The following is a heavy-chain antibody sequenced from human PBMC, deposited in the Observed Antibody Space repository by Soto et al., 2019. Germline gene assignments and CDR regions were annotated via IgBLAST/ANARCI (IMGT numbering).Heavy chain of an antibody. CDR3: AKDRDDYRNYVFDY. CDR1: GFTFTNYA. V-gene: IGHV3-23*01. Sequence: ESGGGLVQPGGFLRLSCAASGFTFTNYAMTWVRQAPGKGLEWVSISSGSGSGGSTNYADSVKGRFTISRDNSKNTLYLQMNSLRVEDTAVYYCAKDRDDYRNYVFDYWGQGTLVTVSS. CDR2: SSGSGSGGST. J-gene: IGHJ4*02. D-gene: IGHD4-4*01.